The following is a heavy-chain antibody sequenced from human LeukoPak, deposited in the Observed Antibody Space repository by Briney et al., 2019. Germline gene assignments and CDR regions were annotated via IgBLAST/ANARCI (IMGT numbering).Heavy chain of an antibody. CDR1: GYTFTSYY. J-gene: IGHJ4*02. CDR2: INPSGGST. CDR3: ALRQGVYIGY. V-gene: IGHV1-46*01. Sequence: ASVKVSCKASGYTFTSYYVHWVRQAPGQGLEWMGIINPSGGSTNYAQKLQGRVTMTTDTSTSTAYMELRSLRSDDTAVYYCALRQGVYIGYWGQGTLVTVSS. D-gene: IGHD6-13*01.